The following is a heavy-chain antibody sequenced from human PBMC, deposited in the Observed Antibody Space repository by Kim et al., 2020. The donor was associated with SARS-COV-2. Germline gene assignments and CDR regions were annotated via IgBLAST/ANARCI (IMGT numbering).Heavy chain of an antibody. Sequence: GGSLRLSCTASGFTVSSNYMSWVRQAPGKGLEWVSVIYSGGSTYYADSVKGRFTISRDNSKNTPYLQMNSLRAEDTAVYYCARLEVGALDYWRHGTLATV. V-gene: IGHV3-53*01. D-gene: IGHD1-26*01. J-gene: IGHJ4*01. CDR2: IYSGGST. CDR1: GFTVSSNY. CDR3: ARLEVGALDY.